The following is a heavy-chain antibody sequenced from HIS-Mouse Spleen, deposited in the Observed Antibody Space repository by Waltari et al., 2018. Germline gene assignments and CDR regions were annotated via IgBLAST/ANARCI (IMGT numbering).Heavy chain of an antibody. CDR2: ISYDGSNK. Sequence: QVQLVESGGGVVQPGRSLRLSCSASGFPFSSFAMHWVRQAPGKGLEWVEVISYDGSNKYYADSVKGRFTISRDNSKNTLYLQMNSLRAEDTAVYYCARGGIAARPKAFDIWGQGTMVTVSS. CDR3: ARGGIAARPKAFDI. J-gene: IGHJ3*02. CDR1: GFPFSSFA. D-gene: IGHD6-6*01. V-gene: IGHV3-30*04.